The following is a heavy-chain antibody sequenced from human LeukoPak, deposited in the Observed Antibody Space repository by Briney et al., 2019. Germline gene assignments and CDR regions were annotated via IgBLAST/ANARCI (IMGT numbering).Heavy chain of an antibody. CDR1: GFTFSSYA. V-gene: IGHV3-23*01. CDR2: ISGSGGST. J-gene: IGHJ4*02. Sequence: GGSLRLSCAASGFTFSSYAMSWVRQAPGKGLEWVSAISGSGGSTYYAASVKGRFTISRDNSKNTLYLQMNSLRAEDTAVYYCAKGVAAAGIFDYWGQGTLVTVSS. D-gene: IGHD6-13*01. CDR3: AKGVAAAGIFDY.